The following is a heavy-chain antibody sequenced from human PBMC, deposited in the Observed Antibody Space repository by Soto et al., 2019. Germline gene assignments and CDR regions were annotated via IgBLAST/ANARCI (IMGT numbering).Heavy chain of an antibody. Sequence: PGGSLRLSCAASGFTFSTYVMHWVRQAPGKGLEWVAVTWYDESNKYYAESVKGRFTVSRDNSKNTLYLQMNGLRAEDTALYYCATLLDAFDLWGQGTMVTVSS. CDR1: GFTFSTYV. J-gene: IGHJ3*01. CDR3: ATLLDAFDL. V-gene: IGHV3-33*01. CDR2: TWYDESNK.